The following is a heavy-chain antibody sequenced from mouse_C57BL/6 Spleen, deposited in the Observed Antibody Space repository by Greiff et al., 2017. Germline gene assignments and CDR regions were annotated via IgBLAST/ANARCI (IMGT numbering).Heavy chain of an antibody. CDR3: AKDYYGRAFDY. CDR1: GYTFTSYW. Sequence: QVQLKESGAELAKPGASVKLSCKASGYTFTSYWMHWVKQRPGQGLEWIGYINPSSGYTKYNQKFKDKATLTADKSSSTAYMQLSSLTYEDSAVXYCAKDYYGRAFDYWGRGTTLTVSS. V-gene: IGHV1-7*01. D-gene: IGHD1-1*01. J-gene: IGHJ2*01. CDR2: INPSSGYT.